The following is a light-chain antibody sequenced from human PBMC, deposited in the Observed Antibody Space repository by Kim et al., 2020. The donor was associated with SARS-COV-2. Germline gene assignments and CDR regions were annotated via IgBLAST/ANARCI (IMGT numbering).Light chain of an antibody. CDR3: AAWDDSLSGVV. J-gene: IGLJ2*01. CDR2: RNN. CDR1: SSNIGSNY. V-gene: IGLV1-47*01. Sequence: GQRVTISCSGSSSNIGSNYVYWYQQLPGTAPKLLIYRNNQRPSGVPDRFSGSKFGTSASLAISALRSEDEADYYCAAWDDSLSGVVFGGGTQLTVL.